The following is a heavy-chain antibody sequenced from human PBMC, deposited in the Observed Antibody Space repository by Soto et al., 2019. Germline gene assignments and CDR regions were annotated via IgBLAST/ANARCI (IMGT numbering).Heavy chain of an antibody. CDR1: GYTFTSYG. CDR3: ARVGYYYDSSGYYPYYFDY. J-gene: IGHJ4*02. D-gene: IGHD3-22*01. CDR2: ISAYNGNT. V-gene: IGHV1-18*01. Sequence: ASVKVSCKASGYTFTSYGISWVRQAPGQGLEWMGWISAYNGNTNYAQKLQGRVTMTTDTSTSTAYIELRSLRSDDTAVYYCARVGYYYDSSGYYPYYFDYWGQGTLVTVSS.